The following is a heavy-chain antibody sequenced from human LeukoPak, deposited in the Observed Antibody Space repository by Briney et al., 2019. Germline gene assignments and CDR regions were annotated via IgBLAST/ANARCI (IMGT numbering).Heavy chain of an antibody. V-gene: IGHV3-53*01. Sequence: PGGSLRLSCAASGFTFSSYGMHWVRQAPGKGLEWVSVIYSGGSTYYADTVKGRFTISRDNSKNTLYLQMSSLRAEDTAVYYCAREIDVIEGNWFDPWGQGTLVTVSS. CDR3: AREIDVIEGNWFDP. D-gene: IGHD2-21*01. CDR1: GFTFSSYG. CDR2: IYSGGST. J-gene: IGHJ5*02.